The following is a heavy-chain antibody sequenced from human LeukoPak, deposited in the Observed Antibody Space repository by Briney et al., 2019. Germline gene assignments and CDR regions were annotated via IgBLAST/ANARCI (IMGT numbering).Heavy chain of an antibody. CDR3: ARDLSGYDLGGRDY. CDR1: GYTFTSYA. D-gene: IGHD5-12*01. CDR2: INTNTGNP. V-gene: IGHV7-4-1*02. Sequence: ASVKVSCKASGYTFTSYAMNWVRQAPGQGVECMGWINTNTGNPTYAQGFTGRFVFSLDTSVSTASLQISSLKAEDTAVYYCARDLSGYDLGGRDYWGQGTLVTVSS. J-gene: IGHJ4*02.